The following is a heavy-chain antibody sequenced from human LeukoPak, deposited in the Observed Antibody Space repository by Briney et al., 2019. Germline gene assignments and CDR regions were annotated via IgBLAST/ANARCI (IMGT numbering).Heavy chain of an antibody. CDR3: AKDQRGYSSGWYGY. J-gene: IGHJ4*02. CDR1: GFTFSSYA. D-gene: IGHD6-19*01. CDR2: ISGSGGST. Sequence: GGSLRLSCAASGFTFSSYAMSWVRQAPGKGLEWVSAISGSGGSTYYADSVKGRFTISRDNSKNTLYLQMNSLRAEDTAVYYCAKDQRGYSSGWYGYRGQGTLVTVSS. V-gene: IGHV3-23*01.